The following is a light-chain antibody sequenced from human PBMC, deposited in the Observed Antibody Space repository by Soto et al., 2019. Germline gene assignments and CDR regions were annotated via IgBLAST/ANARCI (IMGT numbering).Light chain of an antibody. CDR1: SSDVGFYNH. CDR2: EVT. J-gene: IGLJ2*01. CDR3: SSYTSSSSLSI. Sequence: QSALTQPASVSGSPGQSITISCSGTSSDVGFYNHVSWYQQHPGEAPKLLIYEVTIRPSGVSNRFSGSKSGNTASLTVSGLQAEYEGDYYCSSYTSSSSLSIFGGGTKLTVL. V-gene: IGLV2-14*01.